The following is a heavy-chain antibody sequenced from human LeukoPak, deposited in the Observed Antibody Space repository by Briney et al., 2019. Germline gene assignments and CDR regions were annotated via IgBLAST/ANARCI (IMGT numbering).Heavy chain of an antibody. CDR3: ARPRREQWLANRFDY. CDR1: GFTFSSYA. J-gene: IGHJ4*02. Sequence: PGGSLRLSCAASGFTFSSYAMHWVRQAPGKGLEWVAVISYDGSNKYYADSVKGRFTISRDNSKNTLYLQMNSLRAEDTAVYHCARPRREQWLANRFDYWGQGTLVTVSS. CDR2: ISYDGSNK. D-gene: IGHD6-19*01. V-gene: IGHV3-30-3*01.